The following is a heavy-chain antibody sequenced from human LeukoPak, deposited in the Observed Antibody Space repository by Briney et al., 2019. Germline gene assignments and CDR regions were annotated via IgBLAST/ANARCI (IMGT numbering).Heavy chain of an antibody. D-gene: IGHD2-8*01. CDR1: GFTFSDYY. CDR2: ISSSSSYT. CDR3: ARLRIVATNFDY. J-gene: IGHJ4*02. Sequence: PGGSLRLSCAASGFTFSDYYMSWIRQAPGKGLEWVSYISSSSSYTNYADSVKGRFTISRDKAKNSLYLQMNSLRAEDTAVYYCARLRIVATNFDYWGQGTLVTVSS. V-gene: IGHV3-11*06.